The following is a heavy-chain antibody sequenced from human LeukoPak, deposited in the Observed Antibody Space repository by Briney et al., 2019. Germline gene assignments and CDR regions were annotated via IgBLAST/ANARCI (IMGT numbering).Heavy chain of an antibody. CDR3: ARSPPGGSGAYYMDV. J-gene: IGHJ6*03. D-gene: IGHD3-10*01. Sequence: GGSLRLSCAASGFTFSDYAIHWVRQCPGKGLEYVSTISGNGGSTFYANSVKGRFTISRDNSKNTLYLQMGSLRAEDMAVYYCARSPPGGSGAYYMDVWGKGTTVTVSS. CDR1: GFTFSDYA. CDR2: ISGNGGST. V-gene: IGHV3-64*01.